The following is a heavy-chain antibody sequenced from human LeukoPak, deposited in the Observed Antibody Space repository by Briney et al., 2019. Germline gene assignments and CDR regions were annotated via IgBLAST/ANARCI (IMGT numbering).Heavy chain of an antibody. CDR3: AKAMGGWDKYYYYYMDV. CDR2: MYHSGST. J-gene: IGHJ6*03. D-gene: IGHD1-26*01. Sequence: SETPSLTCTVSGGSVSTNNYYWVWIRQPPGKGLEWIGSMYHSGSTYYNPSLRSRVTISLGTSKNQFSLKVNSVTAADTAVYYCAKAMGGWDKYYYYYMDVWGTGTTVTVSS. V-gene: IGHV4-39*07. CDR1: GGSVSTNNYY.